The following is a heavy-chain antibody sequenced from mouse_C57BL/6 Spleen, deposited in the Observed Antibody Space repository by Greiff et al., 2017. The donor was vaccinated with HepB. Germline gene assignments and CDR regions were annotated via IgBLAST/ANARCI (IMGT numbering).Heavy chain of an antibody. D-gene: IGHD4-1*01. J-gene: IGHJ1*03. CDR1: GYSITSGYY. Sequence: ESGPGLVKPSQSLSLTCSVTGYSITSGYYWNWIRQFPGNKLEWMGYISYDGSNNYNPSLKNRISITRDTSKNQFFLKLNSVTTEDTATYYCARLLTGGWYFDVWGTGTTVTVSS. CDR2: ISYDGSN. V-gene: IGHV3-6*01. CDR3: ARLLTGGWYFDV.